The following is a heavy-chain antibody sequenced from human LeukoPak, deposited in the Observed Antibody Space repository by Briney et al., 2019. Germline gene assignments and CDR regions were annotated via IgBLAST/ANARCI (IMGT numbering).Heavy chain of an antibody. CDR3: ARHPRFPSWTAMGERYYYYYMDV. V-gene: IGHV4-34*01. CDR2: INHSGST. Sequence: PSETLSLTCAVYGGSFSGYYWSWIRQPPGKGLEWIGEINHSGSTNYNPSLKSRVTISVDTSKNQFSLKLSSVTAADTAVYYCARHPRFPSWTAMGERYYYYYMDVWGKGTTVTISS. J-gene: IGHJ6*03. CDR1: GGSFSGYY. D-gene: IGHD5-18*01.